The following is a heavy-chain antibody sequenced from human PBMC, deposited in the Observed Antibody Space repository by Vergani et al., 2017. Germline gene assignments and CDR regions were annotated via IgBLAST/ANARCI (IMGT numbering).Heavy chain of an antibody. J-gene: IGHJ3*01. D-gene: IGHD5-12*01. CDR2: ISWNSGAV. V-gene: IGHV3-9*01. CDR3: TKGSVYYHDSAGHGYDPYTGFDL. CDR1: GFSFSSYW. Sequence: VRLVESGGGVVQPGRSLRLSCAASGFSFSSYWMSWVRQAPGKGLEWVSGISWNSGAVDYADSVRGRFTISRDNAKNSLFLEMNSLRFEDTAVYFCTKGSVYYHDSAGHGYDPYTGFDLWGQGTLVTVSS.